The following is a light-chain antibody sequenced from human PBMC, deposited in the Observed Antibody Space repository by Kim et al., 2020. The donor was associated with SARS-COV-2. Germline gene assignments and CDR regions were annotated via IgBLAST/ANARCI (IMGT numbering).Light chain of an antibody. CDR3: QAWDSSTVV. V-gene: IGLV3-1*01. CDR2: QDS. J-gene: IGLJ2*01. CDR1: KLGDKY. Sequence: YELTQPPSVSVSPGQTASITCSGDKLGDKYACWYQQKPGQSPVLVIYQDSKRPSGIPERFSGSNSGNTATLTISGTQAMDEAYYYCQAWDSSTVVFGGGTQLTVL.